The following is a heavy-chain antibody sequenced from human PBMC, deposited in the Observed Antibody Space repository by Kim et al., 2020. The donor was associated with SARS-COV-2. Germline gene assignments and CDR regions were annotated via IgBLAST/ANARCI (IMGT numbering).Heavy chain of an antibody. V-gene: IGHV3-48*04. CDR2: ISSSSSTI. D-gene: IGHD6-13*01. CDR1: GFTFSNYS. CDR3: ARDTITSPWYSSRWDSGGGFDF. Sequence: GGSLRLSCAASGFTFSNYSMNWVRQAPGKGLEWVSYISSSSSTIYYADSVKGRFTISRDNSKNSLYLQMNSLRAEDTAVYYCARDTITSPWYSSRWDSGGGFDFWGQGTLVTVSS. J-gene: IGHJ4*02.